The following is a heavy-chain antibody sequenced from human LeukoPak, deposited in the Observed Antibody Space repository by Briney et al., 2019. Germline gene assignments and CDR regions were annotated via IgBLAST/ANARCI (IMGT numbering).Heavy chain of an antibody. Sequence: GGSLRLSCAAPGIPFSNFGMHWLRQAPGKGLEWVSFIWYDGINKYYADSVKGRFTISRDNSKNTLYLQMNSLTAEDTAVYYCARDGTVTAGPFDPWGGGTLVTVSS. J-gene: IGHJ5*02. CDR2: IWYDGINK. CDR3: ARDGTVTAGPFDP. V-gene: IGHV3-33*01. D-gene: IGHD4-17*01. CDR1: GIPFSNFG.